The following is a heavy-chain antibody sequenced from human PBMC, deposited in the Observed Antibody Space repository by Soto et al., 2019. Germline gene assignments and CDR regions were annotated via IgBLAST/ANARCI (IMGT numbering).Heavy chain of an antibody. D-gene: IGHD6-13*01. CDR3: AKALRIAAAFSDGMDV. CDR1: GFTFSSYG. Sequence: GGSLRLSCAASGFTFSSYGMHWVRQAPGKGLEWVAVISYDGSNKYYADSVKGRFTISRDNSKNTLYLQMNSLRAEDTAVYYCAKALRIAAAFSDGMDVWGQGTTVTVSS. J-gene: IGHJ6*02. V-gene: IGHV3-30*18. CDR2: ISYDGSNK.